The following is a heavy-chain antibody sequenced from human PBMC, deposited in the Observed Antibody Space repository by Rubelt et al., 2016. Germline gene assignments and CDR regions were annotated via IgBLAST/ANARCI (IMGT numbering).Heavy chain of an antibody. D-gene: IGHD6-13*01. CDR1: GGSISSYY. CDR2: MYYSGST. Sequence: QVQLQESGPGLVKPSETLSLPCTVSGGSISSYYWSWIRQPPGKGLEWIAYMYYSGSTSYNPSLKSRVTISVDTSKNQFSLKLSSVTAADTAMYYCATSKFSSNWFAYWGQGTLVTVSS. J-gene: IGHJ4*02. CDR3: ATSKFSSNWFAY. V-gene: IGHV4-59*01.